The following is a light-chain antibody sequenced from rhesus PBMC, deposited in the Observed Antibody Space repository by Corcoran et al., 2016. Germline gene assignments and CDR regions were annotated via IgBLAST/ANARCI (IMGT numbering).Light chain of an antibody. J-gene: IGLJ1*01. Sequence: QAAPTQPPSVSGSPGQSVTISCTGTSSDVGGYNYVSWYQQHPGKAPKLMIYVVSKRPSGVSDRFSGSKSGNTASLTISGLQAEDEADYYCCSYTTSSTYIFGAGTRLTVL. CDR3: CSYTTSSTYI. CDR1: SSDVGGYNY. CDR2: VVS. V-gene: IGLV2S7*01.